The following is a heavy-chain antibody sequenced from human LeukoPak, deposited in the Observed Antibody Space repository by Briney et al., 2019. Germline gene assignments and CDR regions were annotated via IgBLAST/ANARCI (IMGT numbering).Heavy chain of an antibody. Sequence: GGSLRLSCAASGFTFSSYGMHWARQAPGKGLEWVAFIRYDGSNKYYADSVKGRFTISRDNSKNTLYLQMNSLRAEDTAVYYCAKSSLVGATRSPIDYWGQGTLVTVSS. V-gene: IGHV3-30*02. J-gene: IGHJ4*02. CDR3: AKSSLVGATRSPIDY. D-gene: IGHD1-26*01. CDR2: IRYDGSNK. CDR1: GFTFSSYG.